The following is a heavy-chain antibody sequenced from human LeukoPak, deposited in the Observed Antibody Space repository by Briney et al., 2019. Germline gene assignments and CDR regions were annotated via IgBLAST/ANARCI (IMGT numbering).Heavy chain of an antibody. V-gene: IGHV4-38-2*02. CDR1: GYSINSVYY. D-gene: IGHD6-6*01. Sequence: PSETLSLTCSVSGYSINSVYYWGWIRQPPEKGLEWIGSIHHSGTTYYNPSLKSRVTISMDTSRNQFSLKLTSVTAADTALYYCARGGSSSSSYGVDYWGQGTLVTVSS. J-gene: IGHJ4*02. CDR2: IHHSGTT. CDR3: ARGGSSSSSYGVDY.